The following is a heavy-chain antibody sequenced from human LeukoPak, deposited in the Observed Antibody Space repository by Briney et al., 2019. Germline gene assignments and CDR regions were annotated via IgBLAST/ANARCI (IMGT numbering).Heavy chain of an antibody. Sequence: SETLSLTCAVSGYSISSGYYWGWIRQPPGKGLEWIGSIYHSGSTYYNPSLKSRVTISVDTSKNQFSLKLSSVTAADTAVYYWARRTGWFGRGWFDAWGQGTLVSVSS. CDR2: IYHSGST. V-gene: IGHV4-38-2*01. D-gene: IGHD2-15*01. CDR1: GYSISSGYY. CDR3: ARRTGWFGRGWFDA. J-gene: IGHJ5*02.